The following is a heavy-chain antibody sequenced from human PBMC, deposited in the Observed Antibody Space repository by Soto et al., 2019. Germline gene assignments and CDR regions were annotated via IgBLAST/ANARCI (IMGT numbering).Heavy chain of an antibody. CDR2: INHSGST. Sequence: PETLSLTCAVYGGSFSGYYWTWIRHPPGTGLEWIGEINHSGSTNYNPSLKSRVTISVDMSKNQCSLKLTSVTAADTAVYYCARDKITGLFDYWGQGTLVTVSS. D-gene: IGHD2-8*02. CDR1: GGSFSGYY. J-gene: IGHJ4*02. CDR3: ARDKITGLFDY. V-gene: IGHV4-34*01.